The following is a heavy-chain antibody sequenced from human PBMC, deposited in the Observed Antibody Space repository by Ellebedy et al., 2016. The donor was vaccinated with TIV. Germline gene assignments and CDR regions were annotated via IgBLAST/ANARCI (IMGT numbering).Heavy chain of an antibody. J-gene: IGHJ4*02. V-gene: IGHV3-7*03. CDR3: AKGNEFDY. CDR1: GFTFSSYW. CDR2: IKQDGSEK. Sequence: GESLKISCAASGFTFSSYWMSWVRQAPGKGLEWVANIKQDGSEKYYVDSVKGRFTISRDNAKNSLYLQMNSLRAEDMALYYCAKGNEFDYWGQGTLVTVSS. D-gene: IGHD1-1*01.